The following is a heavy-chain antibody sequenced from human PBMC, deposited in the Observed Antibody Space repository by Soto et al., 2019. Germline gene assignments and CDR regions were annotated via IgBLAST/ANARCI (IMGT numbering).Heavy chain of an antibody. CDR3: ARDKWLFDAFDI. CDR1: GFTFSSYA. J-gene: IGHJ3*02. V-gene: IGHV3-30-3*01. Sequence: TGGSLRLSCAASGFTFSSYAMHRVRQAPGKGLEWVAVISYDGSNKYYADSVKGRFTISRDNSKNTLYLQMNSLRAEDTAVYYCARDKWLFDAFDIWGQGTMVTVSS. D-gene: IGHD3-22*01. CDR2: ISYDGSNK.